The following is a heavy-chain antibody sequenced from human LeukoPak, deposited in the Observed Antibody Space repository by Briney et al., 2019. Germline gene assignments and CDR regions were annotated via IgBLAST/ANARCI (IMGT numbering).Heavy chain of an antibody. D-gene: IGHD3-3*01. Sequence: PGGSLRLSCAASGFTFSSYAMSWVRQAPGKGLEWVSAISGSGGSTYYADSVKGRFTISRDNSKNTLYLQMNSLRAEDTAVYYCAKGPSSNNLEWLSKPDYWYFDLWGRGTLVTVSS. J-gene: IGHJ2*01. CDR3: AKGPSSNNLEWLSKPDYWYFDL. CDR2: ISGSGGST. V-gene: IGHV3-23*01. CDR1: GFTFSSYA.